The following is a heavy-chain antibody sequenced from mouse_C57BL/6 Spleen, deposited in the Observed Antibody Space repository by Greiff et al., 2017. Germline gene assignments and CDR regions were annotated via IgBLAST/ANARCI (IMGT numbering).Heavy chain of an antibody. J-gene: IGHJ1*03. CDR3: ARSDTTVVATDWYFDV. D-gene: IGHD1-1*01. V-gene: IGHV1-39*01. Sequence: VQLQQSGPELVKPGASVKISCKASGYSFTDYNMNWVKQSNGKSLEWIGVINPNYGTTSYNQKFKGKATLTVDQSSSTAYMQLNSLTSEDSAVYYCARSDTTVVATDWYFDVGGTGTTVTVSS. CDR1: GYSFTDYN. CDR2: INPNYGTT.